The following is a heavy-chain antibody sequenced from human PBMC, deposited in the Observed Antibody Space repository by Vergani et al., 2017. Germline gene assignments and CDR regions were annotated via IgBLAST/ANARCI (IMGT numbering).Heavy chain of an antibody. CDR2: IYYSGST. D-gene: IGHD6-13*01. V-gene: IGHV4-39*01. CDR1: GGSISSSSYY. Sequence: QLQLQESGPGLVKPSETLSLTCTVSGGSISSSSYYWGWIRQPPGKGLEWIGSIYYSGSTYYNPSLKSRVTISVDTSKNQFSLKLSSVTAADTAVYYCARQGKQLLDYWGREPWSPSPQ. J-gene: IGHJ4*02. CDR3: ARQGKQLLDY.